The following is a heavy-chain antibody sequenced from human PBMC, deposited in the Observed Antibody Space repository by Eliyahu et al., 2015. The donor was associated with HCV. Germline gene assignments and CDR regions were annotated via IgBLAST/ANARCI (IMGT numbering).Heavy chain of an antibody. CDR3: ARTTVSTVDF. Sequence: VQLVQSGAEVKKPGESLRISCKGSGHIFTATWINWARQMPGKGLEWMGRFDPSDSNTDYNPAFQGHVTMSADKSTSTAYLQWSSLRASDTAIYYCARTTVSTVDFWGQGTPVTVSS. J-gene: IGHJ4*02. V-gene: IGHV5-10-1*03. D-gene: IGHD4-17*01. CDR2: FDPSDSNT. CDR1: GHIFTATW.